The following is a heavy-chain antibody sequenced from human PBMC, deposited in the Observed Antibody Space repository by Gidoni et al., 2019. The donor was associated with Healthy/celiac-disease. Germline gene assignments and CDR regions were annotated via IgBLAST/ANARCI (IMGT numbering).Heavy chain of an antibody. Sequence: QVQLVESGGGVVQPGRSLRISCAASGFTCSSYGMPWVRQAPGKGLEWVAVISYDGSNKYYADSVKGRFTISRDNSKNTLYLQMNSLRAEDTAVYYCAKDGYCSSTSCLVYYYYYGMDVWGQGTTVTVSS. J-gene: IGHJ6*02. CDR1: GFTCSSYG. CDR2: ISYDGSNK. V-gene: IGHV3-30*18. CDR3: AKDGYCSSTSCLVYYYYYGMDV. D-gene: IGHD2-2*03.